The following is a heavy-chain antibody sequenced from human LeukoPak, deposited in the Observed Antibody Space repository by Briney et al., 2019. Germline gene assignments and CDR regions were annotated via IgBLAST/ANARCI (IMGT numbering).Heavy chain of an antibody. CDR2: IKQDGSEK. V-gene: IGHV3-7*01. D-gene: IGHD6-6*01. CDR3: ARGPGGAARKPNWFDP. J-gene: IGHJ5*02. Sequence: GGALRLSCAASGFTFSSYWMSWVRQAPGKGGEGGANIKQDGSEKYYVDSVKARFTISRDNAKNSLYLQMNSLRAEDTAVYYCARGPGGAARKPNWFDPWGQGTLVTVSS. CDR1: GFTFSSYW.